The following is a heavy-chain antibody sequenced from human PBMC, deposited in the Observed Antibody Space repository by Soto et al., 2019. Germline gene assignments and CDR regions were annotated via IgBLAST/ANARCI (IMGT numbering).Heavy chain of an antibody. CDR1: GFTFSSFW. CDR2: IKQDGSER. D-gene: IGHD3-9*01. V-gene: IGHV3-7*01. J-gene: IGHJ4*02. CDR3: ARRRHFENYFDS. Sequence: GGSLRLTCAASGFTFSSFWLSWVRLAPGQGQELVANIKQDGSERDYVDSVNGRFTISRDNAKNSLYLQMNSLRVEVTAVYYCARRRHFENYFDSWGQGTLVTVSS.